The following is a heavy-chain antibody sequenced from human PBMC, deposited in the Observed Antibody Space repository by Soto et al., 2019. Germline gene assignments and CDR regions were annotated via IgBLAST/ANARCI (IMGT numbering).Heavy chain of an antibody. V-gene: IGHV3-30*18. D-gene: IGHD3-10*01. CDR2: ISYDGSNK. CDR3: AKDGLWFAEFADYYGMDV. J-gene: IGHJ6*02. Sequence: QVQLVESGGGVVQPGRSLRLSCAASGFTFSSYGMHWVRQAPGKGLEWVAVISYDGSNKFYADSVKGRFTISRDNSKNTLYLQMNSLRAEDTAVYYCAKDGLWFAEFADYYGMDVWGQGTTVTVSS. CDR1: GFTFSSYG.